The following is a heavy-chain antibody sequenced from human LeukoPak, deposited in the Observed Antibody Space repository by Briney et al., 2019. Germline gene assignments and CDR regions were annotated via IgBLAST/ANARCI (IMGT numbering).Heavy chain of an antibody. CDR1: GGSISSGSYY. V-gene: IGHV4-61*02. J-gene: IGHJ4*02. Sequence: PSQTLSLTCTVSGGSISSGSYYWSWIRQPAGKGLEWIGRIYTSGSTNYNPSLKSRVTISVDTSKNQFSLKLSSVTAADTAVYYCARHTYYYDSVGYYPLDYWGQGILVTVSS. D-gene: IGHD3-22*01. CDR2: IYTSGST. CDR3: ARHTYYYDSVGYYPLDY.